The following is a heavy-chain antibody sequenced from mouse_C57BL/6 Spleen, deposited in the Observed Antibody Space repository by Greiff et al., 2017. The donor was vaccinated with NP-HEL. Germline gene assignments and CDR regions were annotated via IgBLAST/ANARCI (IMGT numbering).Heavy chain of an antibody. CDR1: GYTFTSYG. Sequence: QVQLKESGAELARPGASVKLSCKASGYTFTSYGISWVKQRTGQGLEWIGEIYPRSGNTYYNEKFKGKATLTADKSSSTAYMELRSLTSEDSAVYFCARERQLRAPDYWGQGTTLTVSS. D-gene: IGHD3-2*02. V-gene: IGHV1-81*01. CDR2: IYPRSGNT. J-gene: IGHJ2*01. CDR3: ARERQLRAPDY.